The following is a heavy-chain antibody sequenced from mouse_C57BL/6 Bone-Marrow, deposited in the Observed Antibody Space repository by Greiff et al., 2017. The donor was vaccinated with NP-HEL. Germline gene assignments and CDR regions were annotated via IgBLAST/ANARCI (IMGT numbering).Heavy chain of an antibody. V-gene: IGHV7-1*01. Sequence: EVQLVESGGGLVQSGRSLRLSCATSGFTFSDFYMEWVRQAPGKGLEWIAASRNKANDYTTEYSASVKGRFIVSRDTSQSILYLQMNALRAEDTAIYYCARDALDPMDYWGQGTSVTVSS. CDR1: GFTFSDFY. CDR3: ARDALDPMDY. CDR2: SRNKANDYTT. J-gene: IGHJ4*01.